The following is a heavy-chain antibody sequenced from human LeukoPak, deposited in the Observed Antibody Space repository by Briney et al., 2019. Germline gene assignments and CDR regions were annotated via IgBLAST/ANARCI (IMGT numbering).Heavy chain of an antibody. CDR2: IWYDGSNK. CDR3: AKALNIAARRGIDY. V-gene: IGHV3-30*02. CDR1: GFTFSSYG. Sequence: GGSLRLSCAASGFTFSSYGMHWVRQAPGKGLEWVAVIWYDGSNKYYADSVKGRFTISRDNSKNTLYLQMNSLRAEDTAVYYCAKALNIAARRGIDYWGQGTLVTVSS. D-gene: IGHD6-6*01. J-gene: IGHJ4*02.